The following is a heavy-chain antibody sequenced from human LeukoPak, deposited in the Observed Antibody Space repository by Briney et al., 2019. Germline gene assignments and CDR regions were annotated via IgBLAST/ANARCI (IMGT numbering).Heavy chain of an antibody. D-gene: IGHD6-19*01. J-gene: IGHJ4*02. Sequence: ASVKVSCKASGYTFTSYYMHWVRQAPGQGLEWMGIINPSGGSTSYAQKFQGRVTMTRDTSTSTAYMELSSLRSEDTAVYYFARTLSGSLLDYWGQGTLVTVSS. CDR3: ARTLSGSLLDY. V-gene: IGHV1-46*01. CDR2: INPSGGST. CDR1: GYTFTSYY.